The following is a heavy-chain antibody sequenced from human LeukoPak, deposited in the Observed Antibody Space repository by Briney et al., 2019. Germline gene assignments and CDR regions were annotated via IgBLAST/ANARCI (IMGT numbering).Heavy chain of an antibody. V-gene: IGHV1-2*02. CDR1: GYTFTGYY. Sequence: ASVKVSCKASGYTFTGYYLHWVRQAPGQGLEWMGCVNPNSDGTDYAQKFQGRVTMTRDTSISTAYMELSRLRSDDTAVYYCASGDYSGTKPDPIDMWGQGTMVTVSS. J-gene: IGHJ3*02. D-gene: IGHD3-10*01. CDR2: VNPNSDGT. CDR3: ASGDYSGTKPDPIDM.